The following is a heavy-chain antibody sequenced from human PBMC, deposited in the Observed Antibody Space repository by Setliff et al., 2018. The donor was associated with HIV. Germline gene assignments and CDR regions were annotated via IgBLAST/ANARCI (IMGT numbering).Heavy chain of an antibody. J-gene: IGHJ2*01. D-gene: IGHD3-3*01. V-gene: IGHV3-53*04. CDR2: IYSGGST. CDR1: GVTVSINY. Sequence: GGSLRLSCAVSGVTVSINYMSWVRQAPGKGLEWVSIIYSGGSTYYADSVKGRFTISRHNSKDTLFLQVNSLRVEDTAVYYCARVAKTSYDDFWSGTSWYFDLWGRGTLVTVSS. CDR3: ARVAKTSYDDFWSGTSWYFDL.